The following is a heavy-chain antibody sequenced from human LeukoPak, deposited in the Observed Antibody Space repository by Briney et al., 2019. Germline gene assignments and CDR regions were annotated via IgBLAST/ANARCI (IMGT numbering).Heavy chain of an antibody. CDR1: GFTFSRYG. J-gene: IGHJ3*02. CDR2: ISNDGRNK. V-gene: IGHV3-30*18. Sequence: GRSLRLSCAASGFTFSRYGMHWVRQAPGKGLEWVAVISNDGRNKFYADSVMGRFTISRDNSKNTLYLQMDSLRAEDTALYYCAKDQSGTYGRDAFDIWGQGTMVTVSS. D-gene: IGHD1-26*01. CDR3: AKDQSGTYGRDAFDI.